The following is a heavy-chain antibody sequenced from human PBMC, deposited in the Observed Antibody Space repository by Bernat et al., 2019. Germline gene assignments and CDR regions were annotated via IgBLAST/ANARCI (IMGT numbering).Heavy chain of an antibody. CDR1: GFTVSSNY. J-gene: IGHJ5*02. D-gene: IGHD1-1*01. Sequence: EVQLVETGGGLIQPGGSLRLSCAASGFTVSSNYMSWVRQAPGKGLEWVSVIYSGGSTYYADSVKGRFTISRDNAKNSLYLQMNSLRAEDTAVYYCARELTTIAGFDPWGQGTLVTVSS. CDR3: ARELTTIAGFDP. V-gene: IGHV3-53*02. CDR2: IYSGGST.